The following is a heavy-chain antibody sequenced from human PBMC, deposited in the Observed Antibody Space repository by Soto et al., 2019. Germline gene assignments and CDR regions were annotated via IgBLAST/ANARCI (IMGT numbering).Heavy chain of an antibody. CDR1: GYTFTGYY. J-gene: IGHJ6*02. D-gene: IGHD2-2*01. CDR2: INPNSGGT. V-gene: IGHV1-2*02. Sequence: ASVKVSCKASGYTFTGYYMHWVRQAPGQGLEWMGWINPNSGGTNYAQRFQGRVTMTRDTSISTAYMELSRLRSDDTAVYYCARAVGNIVVVPAAIQAYLGMDVWGQGTTVTVSS. CDR3: ARAVGNIVVVPAAIQAYLGMDV.